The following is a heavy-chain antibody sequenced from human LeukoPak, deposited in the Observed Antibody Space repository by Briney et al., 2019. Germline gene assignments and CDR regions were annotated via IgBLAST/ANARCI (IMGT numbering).Heavy chain of an antibody. CDR2: ISYDGSNK. V-gene: IGHV3-30-3*01. Sequence: GRSLRLSCAASGFTISSYAMHWVRQAPGKGLEWVAVISYDGSNKYYADSVKGRFTISRDNSKNTLCLQMNSLRAEDTAVYYCARGASADLRTFDYWGQGTLVTVSS. D-gene: IGHD6-13*01. J-gene: IGHJ4*02. CDR1: GFTISSYA. CDR3: ARGASADLRTFDY.